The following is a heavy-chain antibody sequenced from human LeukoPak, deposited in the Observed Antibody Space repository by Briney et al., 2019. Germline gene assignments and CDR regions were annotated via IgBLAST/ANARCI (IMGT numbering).Heavy chain of an antibody. Sequence: QSGGSLRLSCAASGFTFSSYAMSWVRQAPGKGLEWVSGISGSGGSTYYADSVKGRFTISRDNAKNSLYLQMNSLRAEDTAVYYCARDKVGATSIFDYWAREPWSPSPQ. CDR2: ISGSGGST. J-gene: IGHJ4*02. CDR3: ARDKVGATSIFDY. D-gene: IGHD1-26*01. CDR1: GFTFSSYA. V-gene: IGHV3-23*01.